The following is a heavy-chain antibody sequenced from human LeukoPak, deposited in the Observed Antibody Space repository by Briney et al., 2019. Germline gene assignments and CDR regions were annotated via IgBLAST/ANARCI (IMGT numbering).Heavy chain of an antibody. CDR3: ARVRFSDVLTDYYGDGYFDY. CDR2: IYHSGST. Sequence: SETLSLTCAVSGGSISSSYWGSGVRQPPGKGLEWIGEIYHSGSTNYNPSLKSRVTISVDESKNQFSLKLRSVTAADTAVYYCARVRFSDVLTDYYGDGYFDYWGQGTLVTVSS. CDR1: GGSISSSYW. D-gene: IGHD3-9*01. J-gene: IGHJ4*02. V-gene: IGHV4-4*02.